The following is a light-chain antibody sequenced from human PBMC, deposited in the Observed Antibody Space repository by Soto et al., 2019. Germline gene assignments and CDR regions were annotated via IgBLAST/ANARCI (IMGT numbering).Light chain of an antibody. Sequence: EIVLTQSPGTLSLSPGERATLSCRASQSVSSSYLAWYQQKAGQAPRLLIYGASNRANGIPDRFSGSGSGTDFILTSSRLEPEDFAVYYCQHYGSSWTFGQGTKVEIK. CDR1: QSVSSSY. V-gene: IGKV3-20*01. CDR2: GAS. CDR3: QHYGSSWT. J-gene: IGKJ1*01.